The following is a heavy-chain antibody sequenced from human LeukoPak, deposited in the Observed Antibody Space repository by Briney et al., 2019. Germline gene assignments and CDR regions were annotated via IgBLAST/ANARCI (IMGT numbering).Heavy chain of an antibody. D-gene: IGHD2-2*02. CDR2: FDPEDGGT. J-gene: IGHJ6*02. Sequence: ASVKVSCKVSGYTLTELSMHWVRQAPGKGLEWMGGFDPEDGGTIYAQKFQGRVTMTEDTSTDTAYMELSSLRSEDTAVYYCATGQYQLLYGRYYYGMDVWGQGTTVTVSS. V-gene: IGHV1-24*01. CDR3: ATGQYQLLYGRYYYGMDV. CDR1: GYTLTELS.